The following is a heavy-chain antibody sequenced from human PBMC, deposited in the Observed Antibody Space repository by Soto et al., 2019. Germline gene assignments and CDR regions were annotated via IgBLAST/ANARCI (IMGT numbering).Heavy chain of an antibody. D-gene: IGHD3-9*01. CDR2: ISAYNGNT. J-gene: IGHJ6*02. CDR3: ARKLRYFDWLLEENYYYYGMDV. Sequence: ASVKVSCKASGYTFTSYGISWVRQAPGQGLEWMGWISAYNGNTNYAQKLQGRVTMTTDTSTSTAYMELRSLRSDDTAVYYCARKLRYFDWLLEENYYYYGMDVWGQGTTVTVSS. CDR1: GYTFTSYG. V-gene: IGHV1-18*01.